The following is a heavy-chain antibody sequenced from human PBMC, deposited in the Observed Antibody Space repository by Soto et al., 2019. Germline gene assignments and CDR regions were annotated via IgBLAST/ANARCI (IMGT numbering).Heavy chain of an antibody. CDR2: IYNSVNT. Sequence: QVQLQESGPGLVEPSQTLSLTCTVSGDSISNGYYTWSWIRQPPGKDLEWIGHIYNSVNTYSNPSLKRRVTISADTSKHQFSLKLSSVTAADTAVYYCARGPSGDKVDYWGQGTLVTVSS. CDR3: ARGPSGDKVDY. V-gene: IGHV4-30-4*01. J-gene: IGHJ4*02. CDR1: GDSISNGYYT. D-gene: IGHD3-10*01.